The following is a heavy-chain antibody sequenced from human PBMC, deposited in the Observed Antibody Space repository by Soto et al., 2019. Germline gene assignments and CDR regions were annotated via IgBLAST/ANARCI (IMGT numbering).Heavy chain of an antibody. Sequence: QVQLVQSGAEVKKPGASVKVSCKASGYTFTSYSISWVRQAPGLGLEWMGWISAYNGHTKYAQKFQGRVTMTTDTSTTPVYMELRSLRSDDTAVYYCARDPALDTAMVTYYFGMDVWGQGTTVTVSS. CDR1: GYTFTSYS. J-gene: IGHJ6*02. CDR2: ISAYNGHT. V-gene: IGHV1-18*01. D-gene: IGHD5-18*01. CDR3: ARDPALDTAMVTYYFGMDV.